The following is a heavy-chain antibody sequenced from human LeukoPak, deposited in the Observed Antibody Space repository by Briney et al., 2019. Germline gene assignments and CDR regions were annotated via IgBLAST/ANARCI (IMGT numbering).Heavy chain of an antibody. CDR2: INPNSGGT. J-gene: IGHJ1*01. D-gene: IGHD3-16*01. CDR3: ARGEGGYENLQH. CDR1: GYTFTGYY. V-gene: IGHV1-2*02. Sequence: ASVKVSCKASGYTFTGYYMHWVRQAPGQGLEWMGWINPNSGGTNCAQKFQGRVTMTRDTSISTAYMELSRLRSDDTAVYYCARGEGGYENLQHWGQGTLVTVSS.